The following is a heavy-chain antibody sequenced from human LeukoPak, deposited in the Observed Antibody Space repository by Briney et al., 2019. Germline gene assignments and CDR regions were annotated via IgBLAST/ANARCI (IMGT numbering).Heavy chain of an antibody. V-gene: IGHV4-38-2*01. J-gene: IGHJ4*02. CDR3: ARAGWIITSGIDY. CDR2: IYHTGST. D-gene: IGHD3-10*01. CDR1: GYSISRGYY. Sequence: SETLSLTCGVSGYSISRGYYWAWIRQPPGKGLEWIGTIYHTGSTYYTPSLGSRVTISVDTSKNEFSLNLNSVTAADTAVYYCARAGWIITSGIDYWGQGALVTVST.